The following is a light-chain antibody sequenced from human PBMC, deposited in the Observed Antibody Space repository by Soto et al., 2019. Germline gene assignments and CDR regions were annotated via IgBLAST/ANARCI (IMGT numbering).Light chain of an antibody. J-gene: IGKJ1*01. Sequence: EIVLTQSPGTLSLSPGERATLSCRASQTVGSSYLAWYQQKPGQAPRLLIYGASSRATGIPDRFSGSGSGTDFTLSISRVESEDFAVYYCQHYGSSVPWTFGQGTKVEIK. CDR1: QTVGSSY. V-gene: IGKV3-20*01. CDR3: QHYGSSVPWT. CDR2: GAS.